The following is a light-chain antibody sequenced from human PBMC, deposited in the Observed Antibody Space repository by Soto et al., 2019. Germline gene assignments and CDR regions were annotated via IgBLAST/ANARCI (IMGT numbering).Light chain of an antibody. V-gene: IGKV3-20*01. Sequence: EIVLTQSPGTLSLSPGERATLSCRASQSVSSSYLAWHQQKPGQAPRLLISGASSRATGIPDRFNGSGSGTDFTLTISRLEPEDFAVYYCQQYGVSPYTFGQGTKLEIK. CDR2: GAS. CDR3: QQYGVSPYT. J-gene: IGKJ2*01. CDR1: QSVSSSY.